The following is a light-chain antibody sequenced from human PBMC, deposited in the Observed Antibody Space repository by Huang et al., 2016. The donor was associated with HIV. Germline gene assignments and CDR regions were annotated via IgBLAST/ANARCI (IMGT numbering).Light chain of an antibody. J-gene: IGKJ5*01. CDR1: QNINTY. CDR2: SAS. CDR3: QQGYSALIT. V-gene: IGKV1-39*01. Sequence: DILLTQSRSSLSASVGDRVTITCRASQNINTYLNWYQQKPGKAPNLLIHSASTLQTGVPSRFSGSGSWTDFTLTVNSLQPEDSATYYCQQGYSALITFGQGTRL.